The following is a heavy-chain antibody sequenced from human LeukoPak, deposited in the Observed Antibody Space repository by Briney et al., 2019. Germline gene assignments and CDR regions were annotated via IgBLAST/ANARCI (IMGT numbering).Heavy chain of an antibody. CDR3: AKTYSSGWDDAFGI. Sequence: GGSLRLSCAASGFTFDDYAMHWVRQAPGKGLEWVSGISWNSGSIGYADSVKGRFTISRDNAKNSLYLQMNSLRAEDMALYYCAKTYSSGWDDAFGIWGQGTMVTVSS. J-gene: IGHJ3*02. CDR1: GFTFDDYA. V-gene: IGHV3-9*03. CDR2: ISWNSGSI. D-gene: IGHD6-19*01.